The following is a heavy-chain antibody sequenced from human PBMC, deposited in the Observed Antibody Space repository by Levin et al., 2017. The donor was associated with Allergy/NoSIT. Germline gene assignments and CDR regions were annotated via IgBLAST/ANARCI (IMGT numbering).Heavy chain of an antibody. Sequence: GGSLRLSCTASGFTFGDYAMSWFRQAPGKGLEWVGFIRSKAYGGTTEYAASVKGRFTISRDDSKSIAYLQMNSLKTEDTAVYYCTRDSGSYGSYYGMDVWGQGTTVTVSS. V-gene: IGHV3-49*03. J-gene: IGHJ6*02. CDR2: IRSKAYGGTT. CDR1: GFTFGDYA. D-gene: IGHD5-18*01. CDR3: TRDSGSYGSYYGMDV.